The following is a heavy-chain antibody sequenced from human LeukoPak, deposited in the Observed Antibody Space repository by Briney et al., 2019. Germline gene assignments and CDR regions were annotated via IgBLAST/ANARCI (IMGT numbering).Heavy chain of an antibody. D-gene: IGHD3-10*01. Sequence: GGSQRLSCAVSGFTFSSYTMNWVRQAPGKGLEWVSSITGRSTYIYYADSVKGRFTISRDNAKNSLYLQMNGLRAEDTAVYYCARDCWDYGSGSYCGIDYWGQGTLVTVSS. CDR2: ITGRSTYI. V-gene: IGHV3-21*01. J-gene: IGHJ4*02. CDR3: ARDCWDYGSGSYCGIDY. CDR1: GFTFSSYT.